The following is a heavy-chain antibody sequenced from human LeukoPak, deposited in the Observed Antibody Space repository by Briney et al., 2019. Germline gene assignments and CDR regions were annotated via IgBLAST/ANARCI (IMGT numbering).Heavy chain of an antibody. D-gene: IGHD3-22*01. V-gene: IGHV4-39*01. CDR2: IYYSGST. CDR3: ARQAYDSSDY. Sequence: SETLSLTCTVSDGSISSSSYYWGWIRQPPGKGLEWIGSIYYSGSTYYNPSLKSRVTISVDTSKNQFSLKLSSVTAADTAVYYCARQAYDSSDYWGQGTLVTVSS. J-gene: IGHJ4*02. CDR1: DGSISSSSYY.